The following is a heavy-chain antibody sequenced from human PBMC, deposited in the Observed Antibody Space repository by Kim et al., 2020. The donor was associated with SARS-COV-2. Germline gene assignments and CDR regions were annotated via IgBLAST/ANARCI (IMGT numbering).Heavy chain of an antibody. CDR3: ARGRKQWLTYYYYYGMDV. V-gene: IGHV3-20*03. D-gene: IGHD6-19*01. Sequence: KGRFTSSRDNGKNSLYLQMNSLRAEDTALYYCARGRKQWLTYYYYYGMDVWGQGTMVTVSS. J-gene: IGHJ6*02.